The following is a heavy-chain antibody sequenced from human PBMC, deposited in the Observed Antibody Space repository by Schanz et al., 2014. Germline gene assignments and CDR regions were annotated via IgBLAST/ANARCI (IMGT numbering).Heavy chain of an antibody. V-gene: IGHV3-23*04. Sequence: EVQLVESGGGLVQPGGSLRLSCTASGFTFSSYSMNWVRQAPGKGLEWVSSISSGGGSTYYTDSVKGRFTISRDNSKSTLYLQMNSLRAEDAAIYYCAKDAPYPFDLWGRGTLITVSS. J-gene: IGHJ2*01. CDR2: ISSGGGST. CDR3: AKDAPYPFDL. CDR1: GFTFSSYS.